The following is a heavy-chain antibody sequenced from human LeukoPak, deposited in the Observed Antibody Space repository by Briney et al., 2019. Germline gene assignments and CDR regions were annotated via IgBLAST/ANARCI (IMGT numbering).Heavy chain of an antibody. CDR1: GFTFSSYA. J-gene: IGHJ4*02. CDR3: ARGNFDY. CDR2: ISSNGGST. V-gene: IGHV3-64*01. Sequence: GGSLRLSCAASGFTFSSYAMHWVRQAPGKGLEYASAISSNGGSTYYANSVKGRFTISRDNSKNTLYLQMGSLRAEDMAVYYCARGNFDYWGQGTLVTVSS.